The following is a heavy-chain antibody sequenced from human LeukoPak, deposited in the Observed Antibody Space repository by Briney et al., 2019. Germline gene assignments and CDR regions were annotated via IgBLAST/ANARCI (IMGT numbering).Heavy chain of an antibody. D-gene: IGHD6-13*01. J-gene: IGHJ4*02. CDR3: ARVPWGDAEGIAAALDY. V-gene: IGHV3-7*01. Sequence: GASLRLSCAASGFTFSTYWMTWVRQAPGKGLEWVANIREDGTQQVYLDSVKGRFTISRDNAENSLYLQMNSLRAEDTAVYYCARVPWGDAEGIAAALDYWGQGTLVTVSS. CDR1: GFTFSTYW. CDR2: IREDGTQQ.